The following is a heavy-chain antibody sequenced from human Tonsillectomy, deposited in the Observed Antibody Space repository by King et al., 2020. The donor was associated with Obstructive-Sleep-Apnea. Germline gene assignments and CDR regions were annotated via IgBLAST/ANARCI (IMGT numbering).Heavy chain of an antibody. D-gene: IGHD5-24*01. Sequence: VQLVESGGEVKKPGASVKVSCKASGYTFTGYYMHWVRQAPGQGLEWMGWINPDSGGTNYAQKFQGRVTMTRDTSISTAYMELSRLTSDDTAVYYCASDRGDGYNLGGDDDAFDIWGQGTMVTVSS. CDR3: ASDRGDGYNLGGDDDAFDI. CDR2: INPDSGGT. CDR1: GYTFTGYY. J-gene: IGHJ3*02. V-gene: IGHV1-2*02.